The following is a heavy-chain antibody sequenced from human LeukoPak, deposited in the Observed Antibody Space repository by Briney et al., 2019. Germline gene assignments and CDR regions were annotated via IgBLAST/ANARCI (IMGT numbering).Heavy chain of an antibody. CDR2: ISSSGSTI. J-gene: IGHJ6*03. Sequence: GGSLRLSCAASGFTFGDYYMSWIRQAPGKGLEWVSYISSSGSTIYYADSVKGRFTISRDNAKNSLYLQMNSLRAEDTALYYCARDSEENGSSWVRLYYYYMDVWGKGTTVTVSS. CDR1: GFTFGDYY. CDR3: ARDSEENGSSWVRLYYYYMDV. D-gene: IGHD6-13*01. V-gene: IGHV3-11*01.